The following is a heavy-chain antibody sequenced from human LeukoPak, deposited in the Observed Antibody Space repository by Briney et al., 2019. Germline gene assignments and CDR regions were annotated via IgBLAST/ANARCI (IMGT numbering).Heavy chain of an antibody. CDR1: GITFSSYA. V-gene: IGHV3-23*01. J-gene: IGHJ4*02. CDR2: ISGSGSNT. CDR3: VKCITELGTCYFDN. Sequence: GGSLRLSCAASGITFSSYAMSWVRQAPGKGLEWVSGISGSGSNTYYADSVKGRFTISRDNSKNTLYLQSNSLRAEDTALYFCVKCITELGTCYFDNWGQGTLVTVSS. D-gene: IGHD6-13*01.